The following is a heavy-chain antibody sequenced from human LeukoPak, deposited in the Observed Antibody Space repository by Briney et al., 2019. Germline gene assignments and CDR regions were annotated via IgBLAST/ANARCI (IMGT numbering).Heavy chain of an antibody. Sequence: ASVKVSCKASGYTFTSYYMHWVRQAPGQGLEWMGIINPSGGSTSYTQKFQGRVTMTRDTSTSTVYMELSSLRSEDTAVYYCARGGGTRGFGEYYYYYGMDVWGQGTTVTVSS. J-gene: IGHJ6*02. CDR1: GYTFTSYY. D-gene: IGHD3-10*01. CDR3: ARGGGTRGFGEYYYYYGMDV. V-gene: IGHV1-46*01. CDR2: INPSGGST.